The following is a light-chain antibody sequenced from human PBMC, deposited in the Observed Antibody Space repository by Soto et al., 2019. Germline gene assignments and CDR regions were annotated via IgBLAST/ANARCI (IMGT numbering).Light chain of an antibody. CDR1: QSININ. CDR3: QQYHNWPPLT. J-gene: IGKJ4*01. Sequence: EIVMTQSPATLSVSPGERVTLSCRASQSININLAWYQQKPGQAPRVLIYGASSRASGIPDGFSGSGSGTDFTLTISRLEHDDFAFYYCQQYHNWPPLTFGGGTRVEIK. CDR2: GAS. V-gene: IGKV3D-15*01.